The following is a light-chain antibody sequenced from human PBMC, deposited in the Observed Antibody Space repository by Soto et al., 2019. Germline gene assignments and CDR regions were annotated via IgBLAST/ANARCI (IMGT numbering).Light chain of an antibody. CDR1: QSVSSN. CDR2: DAS. CDR3: QQYNNWPQT. J-gene: IGKJ1*01. Sequence: EIVMTQSPATLSVSPGERVTLSCRASQSVSSNLAWYQQKPGQAPSLLIYDASTRATGIPARFSGSGSGTDFTLTISGLQSEDFAVYYCQQYNNWPQTFGQGTKVDIK. V-gene: IGKV3D-15*01.